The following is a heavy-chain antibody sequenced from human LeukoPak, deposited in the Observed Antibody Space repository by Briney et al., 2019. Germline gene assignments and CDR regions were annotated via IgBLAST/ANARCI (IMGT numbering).Heavy chain of an antibody. CDR2: IIPIFGIA. CDR1: GGTFISYA. D-gene: IGHD5-24*01. J-gene: IGHJ6*02. CDR3: ASVYKHGMVV. Sequence: APVKVSCKASGGTFISYAICWVRQAPGHGLEWMGGIIPIFGIANYAQKFQGRVTITADESTSTAYMELSSLRSEDTAVYYCASVYKHGMVVWGQGTRVIVSS. V-gene: IGHV1-69*13.